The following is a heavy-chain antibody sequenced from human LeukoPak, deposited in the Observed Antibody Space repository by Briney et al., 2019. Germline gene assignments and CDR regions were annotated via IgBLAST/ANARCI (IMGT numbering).Heavy chain of an antibody. CDR1: GYTFISYS. CDR3: ARCSLTCYSLAH. Sequence: ASVKVSCKASGYTFISYSISWVRQAPGQGLEWMGWISTYNDNTDYAQKFHGRVTMTTDTSTSTAYMELRSLTSDDAAVYYCARCSLTCYSLAHWGQGTLVTVSS. J-gene: IGHJ5*02. CDR2: ISTYNDNT. V-gene: IGHV1-18*01. D-gene: IGHD2-15*01.